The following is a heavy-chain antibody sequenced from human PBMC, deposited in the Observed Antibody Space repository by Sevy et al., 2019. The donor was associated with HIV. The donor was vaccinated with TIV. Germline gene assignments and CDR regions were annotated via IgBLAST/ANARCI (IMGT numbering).Heavy chain of an antibody. CDR3: ARSTRDAGRSNWFDP. J-gene: IGHJ5*02. Sequence: APVKVSCKASGYTFTSYGISWVRQAPGQGLEWMGWISTYNTVRNSAEKFHDRVTMTIDTSTSTAYMELRGLRSDDTAVYYCARSTRDAGRSNWFDPWGQGTLVTVSS. D-gene: IGHD2-21*01. CDR2: ISTYNTVR. V-gene: IGHV1-18*01. CDR1: GYTFTSYG.